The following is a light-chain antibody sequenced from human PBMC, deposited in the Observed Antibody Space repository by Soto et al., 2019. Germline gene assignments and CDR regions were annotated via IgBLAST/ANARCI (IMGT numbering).Light chain of an antibody. CDR2: EVS. CDR3: SSFTSSTPYV. J-gene: IGLJ1*01. CDR1: SSDVGSYNR. V-gene: IGLV2-18*02. Sequence: QSVLTQPPSVSGSPGQSVAVSCTGTSSDVGSYNRVSWYQQPPGTAPKLMIYEVSNRPSGVPDRFSGSKSGNTASLTISGLQAEDEADYSCSSFTSSTPYVSGTGTKATVL.